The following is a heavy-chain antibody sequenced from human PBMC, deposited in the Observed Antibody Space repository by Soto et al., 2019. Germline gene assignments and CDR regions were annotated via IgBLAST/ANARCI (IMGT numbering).Heavy chain of an antibody. V-gene: IGHV4-31*01. CDR1: GGSISSGGYY. CDR2: IYYSGST. CDR3: AREGGIVGATADDH. D-gene: IGHD1-26*01. Sequence: QVQLQESGPGLVKPSQTLSLTCTVSGGSISSGGYYWSWIRQHPGKGLEWIGYIYYSGSTYYNPSLKSLVTISVDTSKNQFSLKLSSVTAADTAVYYCAREGGIVGATADDHWGQGTLVTVSS. J-gene: IGHJ4*02.